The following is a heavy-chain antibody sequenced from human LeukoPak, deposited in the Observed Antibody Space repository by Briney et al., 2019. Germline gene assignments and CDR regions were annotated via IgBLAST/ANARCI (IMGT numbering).Heavy chain of an antibody. D-gene: IGHD2-21*02. J-gene: IGHJ6*02. V-gene: IGHV4-39*01. CDR1: GGSSSGSSYY. Sequence: KTSETLSLTCTVSGGSSSGSSYYWGWVRQPPGKGLEWIGSIYYSGSTYYNPSLKSRVTISVGTSKNQFSLKLSSVTAADTAVYYCARPLATPGCGGDCWVPDSMDVWGQGTTVTVSS. CDR2: IYYSGST. CDR3: ARPLATPGCGGDCWVPDSMDV.